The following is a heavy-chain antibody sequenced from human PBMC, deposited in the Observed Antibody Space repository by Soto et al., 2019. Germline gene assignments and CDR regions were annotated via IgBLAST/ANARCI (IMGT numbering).Heavy chain of an antibody. CDR2: VYHTGNT. CDR3: ARDQYNRKS. CDR1: GDSIRLYY. V-gene: IGHV4-59*01. Sequence: SDTLSLTCRVSGDSIRLYYCTWMQQPPGKGLQWIGYVYHTGNTNYNPSLKSRVTISEDASKNQVALRLTSVTAADTAVYFCARDQYNRKSWGQGTMVTVSS. D-gene: IGHD1-20*01. J-gene: IGHJ4*02.